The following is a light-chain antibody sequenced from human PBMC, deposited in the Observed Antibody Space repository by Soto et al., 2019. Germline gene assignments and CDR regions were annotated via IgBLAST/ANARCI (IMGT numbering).Light chain of an antibody. CDR2: SAS. Sequence: DIQMTQSPPSLSASVGDRVTITCRASQGIGNTLAWYQQKPGTVPKLLIYSASTLQSGVPSRFSGCGSGTDFTLTISSLQPEDVAAYYCQKYNTVPATFGQATRLEIK. CDR1: QGIGNT. V-gene: IGKV1-27*01. CDR3: QKYNTVPAT. J-gene: IGKJ5*01.